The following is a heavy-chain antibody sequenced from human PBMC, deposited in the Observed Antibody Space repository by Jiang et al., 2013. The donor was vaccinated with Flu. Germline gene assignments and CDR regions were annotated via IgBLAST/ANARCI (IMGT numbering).Heavy chain of an antibody. D-gene: IGHD1-1*01. Sequence: GSGLVKPSETLSLTCTVSGGSISSSSYYWGWIRQPPGKGLEWIGSIYYSGSTYYNPSLKSRVTISVDTSKNQFSLKLSSVTAADTAVYYCARLERSGYFDLWGRGTLVTVSS. CDR3: ARLERSGYFDL. CDR1: GGSISSSSYY. V-gene: IGHV4-39*01. CDR2: IYYSGST. J-gene: IGHJ2*01.